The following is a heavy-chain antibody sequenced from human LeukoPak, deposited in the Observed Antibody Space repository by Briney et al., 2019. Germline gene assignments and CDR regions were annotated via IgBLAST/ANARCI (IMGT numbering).Heavy chain of an antibody. Sequence: GGSLRLSCAASGFTFSAYAMSWVRQAPGKGLECLSTIRGSGGNMYYADSVKGRFTISRDNSRNTLYLQMNGLRAEDTAVYYCARDFDYVWGSYRLWYFDLWGRGTLVTVSS. CDR2: IRGSGGNM. V-gene: IGHV3-23*01. CDR3: ARDFDYVWGSYRLWYFDL. CDR1: GFTFSAYA. J-gene: IGHJ2*01. D-gene: IGHD3-16*02.